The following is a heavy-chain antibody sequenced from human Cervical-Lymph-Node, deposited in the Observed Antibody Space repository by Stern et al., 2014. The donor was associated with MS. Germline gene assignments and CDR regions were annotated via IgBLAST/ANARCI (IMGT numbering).Heavy chain of an antibody. V-gene: IGHV3-30*18. CDR3: AKDTAWDYYLDS. Sequence: VQLVESGGGVVPPGRSLTLSCAASGFSFTSYGIHWVRQAPGEGLEWLAVMSYNNKYYAGSVKGRFTISRDNSKNTVFLQINSLRPEDTAVYYCAKDTAWDYYLDSWGQGTLVIVSS. CDR2: MSYNNK. D-gene: IGHD1-26*01. CDR1: GFSFTSYG. J-gene: IGHJ4*02.